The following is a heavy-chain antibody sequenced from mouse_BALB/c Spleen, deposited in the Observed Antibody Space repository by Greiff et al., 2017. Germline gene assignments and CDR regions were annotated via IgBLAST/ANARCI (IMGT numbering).Heavy chain of an antibody. CDR3: ARGRGYAMDY. CDR1: GYTFTSYW. Sequence: QVQLQQPGAELVKPGASVKLSCKASGYTFTSYWMHWVKQRPGQGLEWIGEINPSNGRTNYNEKFKSKATLTGDKSSSTAYMQLSSLTSEDSAVYYCARGRGYAMDYWGQGTSVTVSS. J-gene: IGHJ4*01. CDR2: INPSNGRT. V-gene: IGHV1S81*02.